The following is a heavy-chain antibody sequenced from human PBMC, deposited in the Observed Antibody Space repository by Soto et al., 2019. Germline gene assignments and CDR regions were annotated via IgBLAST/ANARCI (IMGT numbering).Heavy chain of an antibody. Sequence: SETLSLTCTVSGGSISSSSYYWGWICHPPGKGLEWIGRIYYSGSTYYNPSLKSRVTISVDTSKNQFSLKLSYVTAADTAVYYCAILLVELLASLERRPLDYWGQATLVTVSS. CDR2: IYYSGST. D-gene: IGHD1-7*01. J-gene: IGHJ4*02. CDR3: AILLVELLASLERRPLDY. V-gene: IGHV4-39*01. CDR1: GGSISSSSYY.